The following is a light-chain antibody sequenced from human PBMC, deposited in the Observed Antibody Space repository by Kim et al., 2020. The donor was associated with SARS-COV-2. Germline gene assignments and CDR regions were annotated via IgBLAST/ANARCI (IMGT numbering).Light chain of an antibody. CDR1: RGHSSDA. V-gene: IGLV4-69*01. J-gene: IGLJ3*02. CDR3: QTWGAGRGV. Sequence: SVKRDGNRSRGHSSDAIAWHQQQPEKGPGYLMTVNSDGSQTKGDGNPNRCSGSDSGAERFLTSASLQAEDESDYYCQTWGAGRGVFGGGTKLTVL. CDR2: VNSDGSQ.